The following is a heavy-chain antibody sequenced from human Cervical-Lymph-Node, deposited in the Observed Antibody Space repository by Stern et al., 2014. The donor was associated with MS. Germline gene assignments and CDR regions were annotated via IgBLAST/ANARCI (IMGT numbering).Heavy chain of an antibody. J-gene: IGHJ4*02. CDR1: GFTFSTYA. CDR3: ARNSHYYDSSGYYYALDS. V-gene: IGHV3-23*04. CDR2: ISDTGGTA. D-gene: IGHD3-22*01. Sequence: EVQLVESGGGWVQPGGSLRLSCAASGFTFSTYAMTWVRQAPGKGLEWVSAISDTGGTAYYADSVRGRFTIYRDNSKDTLFLQMNSLRADDAAAYFCARNSHYYDSSGYYYALDSWGQGTLVTVSS.